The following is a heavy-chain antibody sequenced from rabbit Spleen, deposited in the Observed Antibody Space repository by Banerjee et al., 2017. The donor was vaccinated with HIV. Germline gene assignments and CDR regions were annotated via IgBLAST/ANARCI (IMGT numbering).Heavy chain of an antibody. CDR2: IDDGSSDRT. Sequence: QEQLEESGGDLVKPEGSLTLTCTASGFSFSSSYWMCWVRQAPGKGLEWIACIDDGSSDRTYYASWAKGRFTISETSSTTVTLQMTSLTVADTATYFCARRGDGGGDYDLWGQGTLVTVS. J-gene: IGHJ3*01. V-gene: IGHV1S45*01. CDR3: ARRGDGGGDYDL. D-gene: IGHD2-1*01. CDR1: GFSFSSSYW.